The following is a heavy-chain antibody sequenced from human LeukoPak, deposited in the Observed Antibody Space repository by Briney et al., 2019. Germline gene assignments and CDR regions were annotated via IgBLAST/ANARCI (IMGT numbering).Heavy chain of an antibody. D-gene: IGHD2-15*01. CDR1: GGSISSGDYY. CDR3: AGNGATRGRDFDY. CDR2: IYYSGST. Sequence: SETLSLTCTVSGGSISSGDYYWSWIRQPPGKGLEWIGYIYYSGSTYYNPSLKSRVTISVDTSKNQFSLKLSSETAADTAVCYCAGNGATRGRDFDYWGQGTLVTVSS. V-gene: IGHV4-30-4*08. J-gene: IGHJ4*02.